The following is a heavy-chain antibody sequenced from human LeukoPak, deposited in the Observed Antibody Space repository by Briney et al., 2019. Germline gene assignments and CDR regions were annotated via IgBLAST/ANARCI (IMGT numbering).Heavy chain of an antibody. D-gene: IGHD3-3*01. Sequence: GGSLRLSCAASGFTFSSYAMHWVRQAPGKGLEWVAVMSYDGSNKYYADSVKGRFTISRDNSKNTLYLQMNSLRAEDTAVYYCARDAQTLDFWSGYHTNYYYYYMDVWGKGTTVTVSS. CDR1: GFTFSSYA. J-gene: IGHJ6*03. CDR2: MSYDGSNK. CDR3: ARDAQTLDFWSGYHTNYYYYYMDV. V-gene: IGHV3-30*01.